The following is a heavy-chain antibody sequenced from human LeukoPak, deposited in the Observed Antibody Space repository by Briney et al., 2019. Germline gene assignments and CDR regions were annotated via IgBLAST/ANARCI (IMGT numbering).Heavy chain of an antibody. J-gene: IGHJ4*02. CDR1: GYSISSGYY. V-gene: IGHV4-38-2*02. Sequence: SETLSLTCTVSGYSISSGYYWGWIRQPPGKGLEWIGSIYYSGSTYYNPSLKSRVTISVDTSKNQFSLKLSSVTAADTAVYYCARIMITFGGVNTVDYWGQGTLVTVSS. CDR3: ARIMITFGGVNTVDY. D-gene: IGHD3-16*01. CDR2: IYYSGST.